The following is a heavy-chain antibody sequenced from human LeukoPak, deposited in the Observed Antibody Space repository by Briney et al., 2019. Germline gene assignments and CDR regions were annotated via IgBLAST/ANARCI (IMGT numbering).Heavy chain of an antibody. CDR3: ARTGSGYYVDY. V-gene: IGHV4-34*01. CDR1: GGSFSGYY. CDR2: INHSGST. Sequence: PSETLSLTCAVYGGSFSGYYWSWIRQPPGKGLEWIGEINHSGSTNYNPSLKSRVTISVDTSKNQFSLKLSSVTAADTAVYYCARTGSGYYVDYWGQGTLVTVSS. J-gene: IGHJ4*02. D-gene: IGHD3-3*01.